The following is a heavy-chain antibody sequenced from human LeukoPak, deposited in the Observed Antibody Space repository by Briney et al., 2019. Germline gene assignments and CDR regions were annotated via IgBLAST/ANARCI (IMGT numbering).Heavy chain of an antibody. D-gene: IGHD1-26*01. CDR1: GFTFSSYG. CDR2: ISYDGSNK. V-gene: IGHV3-30*18. CDR3: AKSRVGANNAFDI. Sequence: GGSLRLSCAASGFTFSSYGMHWVRQAPGKGLEWVAVISYDGSNKYYADSVKGRFTISRDNSKNTLYLQMNSLRAEDTAVYYCAKSRVGANNAFDIWGQGTMVTVSS. J-gene: IGHJ3*02.